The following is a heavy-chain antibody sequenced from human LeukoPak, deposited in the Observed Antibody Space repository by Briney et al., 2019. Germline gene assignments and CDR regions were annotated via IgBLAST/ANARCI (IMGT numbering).Heavy chain of an antibody. CDR3: ARRYFDWFFDY. V-gene: IGHV4-34*01. CDR1: GGSFSGYY. CDR2: INHSGST. D-gene: IGHD3-9*01. Sequence: SETLSLTCAVYGGSFSGYYWSWIRQPPGKGLEWIGEINHSGSTNYNPSLKSRVTISVDTSKNQFSLKLSSVTAADTAVYCCARRYFDWFFDYWGQGTLVTVSS. J-gene: IGHJ4*02.